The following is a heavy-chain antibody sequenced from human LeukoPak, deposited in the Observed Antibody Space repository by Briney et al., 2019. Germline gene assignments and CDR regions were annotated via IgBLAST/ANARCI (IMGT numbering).Heavy chain of an antibody. J-gene: IGHJ5*02. CDR1: GASLGGYY. D-gene: IGHD2/OR15-2a*01. CDR3: ARGDVLRLLYPSTRGNWFDA. CDR2: ITHSGST. Sequence: SDTLSLTCALYGASLGGYYSSWIRQPPGKGLEWLGEITHSGSTNSKPSLKRRVTISVDTSKDQFSLKLSSVTAAGTAVYYCARGDVLRLLYPSTRGNWFDAWGQGTLFTVSS. V-gene: IGHV4-34*01.